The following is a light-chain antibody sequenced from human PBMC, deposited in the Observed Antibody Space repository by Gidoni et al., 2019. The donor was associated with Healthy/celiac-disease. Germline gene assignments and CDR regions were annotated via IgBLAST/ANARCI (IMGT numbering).Light chain of an antibody. Sequence: QSALTEPAAVSGYPGKGSTISCTGTSSDVGGYNYVSWYQQHPGKAPKLMIYDVSNRPSGVSNRFSGSKSGNTASLTISGLQAEDEADYYCSSYTSSSSLYVFGTGTKVTVL. J-gene: IGLJ1*01. V-gene: IGLV2-14*03. CDR1: SSDVGGYNY. CDR2: DVS. CDR3: SSYTSSSSLYV.